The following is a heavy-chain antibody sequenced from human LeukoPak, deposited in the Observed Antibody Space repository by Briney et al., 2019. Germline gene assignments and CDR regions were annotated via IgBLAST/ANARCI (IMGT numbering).Heavy chain of an antibody. CDR2: INWNGGST. CDR3: ARGREGHDAFDI. V-gene: IGHV3-20*04. Sequence: GGSLRLSCAASGFTFSSYEMNWVRQAPGKGLEWVSGINWNGGSTGYADSVKGRFTISRDNAKNSLYLQMNSLRAEDTALYYCARGREGHDAFDIWAKGQWSPSLQ. J-gene: IGHJ3*02. CDR1: GFTFSSYE.